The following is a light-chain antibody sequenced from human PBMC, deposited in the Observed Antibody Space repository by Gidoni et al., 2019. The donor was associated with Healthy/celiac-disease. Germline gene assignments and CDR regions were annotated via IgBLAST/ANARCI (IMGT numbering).Light chain of an antibody. CDR1: QGISSY. J-gene: IGKJ1*01. CDR3: QQLNSYPP. Sequence: DIQLTQSPSFLSASVGDRVTITCRASQGISSYLAWYQQKPGKAPKLLIYAASTLQSWVPSRFSGSGSGTEFTLTISRLQPEDFASYYCQQLNSYPPFGQGTKVEIK. CDR2: AAS. V-gene: IGKV1-9*01.